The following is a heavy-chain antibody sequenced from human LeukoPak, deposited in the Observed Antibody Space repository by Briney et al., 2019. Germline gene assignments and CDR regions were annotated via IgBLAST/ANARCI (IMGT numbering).Heavy chain of an antibody. V-gene: IGHV4-4*02. CDR1: TVSGSSGNW. D-gene: IGHD7-27*01. J-gene: IGHJ4*02. CDR3: ARELLGAPTPGAY. Sequence: SETLSLTCALSTVSGSSGNWWSWVRQPPGKGLEWIGEVHKTGKTNYNPSLKTRVTISIDASKNQLSLELTSVTAADAAVYYCARELLGAPTPGAYWGQGTRVTASS. CDR2: VHKTGKT.